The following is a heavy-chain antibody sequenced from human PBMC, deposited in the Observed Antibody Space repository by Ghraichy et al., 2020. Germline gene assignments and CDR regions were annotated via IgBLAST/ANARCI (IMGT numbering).Heavy chain of an antibody. CDR2: IKQDGSEK. CDR1: GLTFNCYW. J-gene: IGHJ4*02. V-gene: IGHV3-7*01. D-gene: IGHD1-26*01. CDR3: AGSAAF. Sequence: GGSLRLSCEASGLTFNCYWMTWVRQAPGKGLKWVANIKQDGSEKYYVDSVKGRFTISRDNAKISLYLQMNSLRAEDTAVYYCAGSAAFWGEGNLVTVFS.